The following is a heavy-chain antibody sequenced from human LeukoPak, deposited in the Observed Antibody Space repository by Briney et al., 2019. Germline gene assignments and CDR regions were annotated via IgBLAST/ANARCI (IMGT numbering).Heavy chain of an antibody. J-gene: IGHJ5*02. D-gene: IGHD6-13*01. CDR2: ISGSGGST. CDR3: AKEVSSSSGVDP. CDR1: GFTFNSYG. V-gene: IGHV3-23*01. Sequence: GGSLRLSCAASGFTFNSYGMSWVRKAPGKGLEWVSAISGSGGSTYYADSVKGRFTISSDNSKNTLYLQMNSLRAEDTAVYYCAKEVSSSSGVDPWGQGTLVTVSS.